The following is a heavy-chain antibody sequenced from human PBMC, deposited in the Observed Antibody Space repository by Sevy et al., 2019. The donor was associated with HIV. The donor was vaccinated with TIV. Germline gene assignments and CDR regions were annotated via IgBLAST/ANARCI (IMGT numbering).Heavy chain of an antibody. CDR2: IYYSGST. D-gene: IGHD3-3*01. CDR3: ASGSITIFGVVIHDAFDI. V-gene: IGHV4-59*01. J-gene: IGHJ3*02. Sequence: SETLSLTCTVSGGSISSYYWSWIRQPPGKGLEWIGYIYYSGSTNYNPSLKSRVTISVDTSKNQFSLKLSSVTAADTAVYYCASGSITIFGVVIHDAFDIWGQWTMVTVSS. CDR1: GGSISSYY.